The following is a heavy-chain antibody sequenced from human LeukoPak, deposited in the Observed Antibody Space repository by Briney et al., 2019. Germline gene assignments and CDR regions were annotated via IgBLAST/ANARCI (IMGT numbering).Heavy chain of an antibody. J-gene: IGHJ4*02. CDR3: ARDRQIVGAGGLDY. Sequence: PSETLSLTCTVPGGSISSDYYYWSWIRQPPGKGLEWIGYIYHSGSTHYNPSLKSRVTISVDASKNQFSLKLSSVTAADTAVYYCARDRQIVGAGGLDYWGQGTLVTVSS. CDR2: IYHSGST. D-gene: IGHD1-26*01. V-gene: IGHV4-30-4*01. CDR1: GGSISSDYYY.